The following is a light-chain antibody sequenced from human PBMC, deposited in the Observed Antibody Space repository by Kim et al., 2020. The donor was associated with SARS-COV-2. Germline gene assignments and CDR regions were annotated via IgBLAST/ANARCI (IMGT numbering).Light chain of an antibody. V-gene: IGKV1-5*01. CDR2: DSC. J-gene: IGKJ1*01. CDR1: KSISSL. Sequence: ALGGDIATITCRASKSISSLSAWQQQKPGKATKLMFKDSCIVEGGAPTRFSGSGAAKEFTPTISSQQPDDVASYYCQHYNYHWTFGQGTKVDIK. CDR3: QHYNYHWT.